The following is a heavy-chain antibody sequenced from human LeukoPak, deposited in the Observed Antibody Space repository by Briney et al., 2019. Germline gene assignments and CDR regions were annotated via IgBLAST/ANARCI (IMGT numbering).Heavy chain of an antibody. D-gene: IGHD5-24*01. CDR2: ISSSGSTI. Sequence: GGSLRLSCAASGFTFSSYEMNWVRQAPGKGLEWVSYISSSGSTIYYADSVKGRFTISRDNSKNTLYLQMNSLRAEDTAVYYCAKGRGRWLLDYYYMDVWGKGTTVTISS. CDR1: GFTFSSYE. V-gene: IGHV3-48*03. CDR3: AKGRGRWLLDYYYMDV. J-gene: IGHJ6*03.